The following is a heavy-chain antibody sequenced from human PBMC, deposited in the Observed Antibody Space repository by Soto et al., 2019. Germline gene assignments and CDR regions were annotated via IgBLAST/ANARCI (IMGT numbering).Heavy chain of an antibody. CDR1: GFTFNNYA. CDR2: ISGTGGST. J-gene: IGHJ4*02. V-gene: IGHV3-23*01. CDR3: AKDRLGGNFDY. Sequence: EVQLLDSGGGLVQPGGSLRLSCAASGFTFNNYAMNWVRQAPGKGLEWVATISGTGGSTYYADSVKGRFTISRDNSKNMLYLQMNSLRVEDTAVYYCAKDRLGGNFDYWGQGTQVTVSS.